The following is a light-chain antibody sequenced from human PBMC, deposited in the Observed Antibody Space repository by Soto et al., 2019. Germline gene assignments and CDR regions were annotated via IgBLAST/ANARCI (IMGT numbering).Light chain of an antibody. J-gene: IGLJ2*01. CDR2: GNT. Sequence: QAVVTQPPSASGTPGQTVAISCSGGSSNIGSHTVSWYQQLPGTAHRLLIYGNTQRRSGVPDRFSGSKSGPSASLAISGQQDEYEGDCYGAAGDGSLNGVVFGGGTKLTVL. CDR1: SSNIGSHT. CDR3: AAGDGSLNGVV. V-gene: IGLV1-44*01.